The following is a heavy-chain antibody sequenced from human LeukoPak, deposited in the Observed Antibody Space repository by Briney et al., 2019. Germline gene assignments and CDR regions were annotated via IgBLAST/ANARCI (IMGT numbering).Heavy chain of an antibody. J-gene: IGHJ4*02. Sequence: ASVKVSCKASGYTFTSYYMHWVRQAPGQGLEWMGIINPSGGSTSYALKFQGRVTMTRDTSTSTVYMELSSLRSEDTAVYYCASFGYSGYDLGYWGQGTLVTVSS. CDR3: ASFGYSGYDLGY. D-gene: IGHD5-12*01. CDR2: INPSGGST. V-gene: IGHV1-46*01. CDR1: GYTFTSYY.